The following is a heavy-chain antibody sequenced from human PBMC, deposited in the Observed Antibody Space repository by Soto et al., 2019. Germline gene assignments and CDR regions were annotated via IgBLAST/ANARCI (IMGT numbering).Heavy chain of an antibody. CDR2: IYYSGST. J-gene: IGHJ4*02. Sequence: PSETLSLTCTVSGGSISSYYWSWIRQPPGKGLEWIGYIYYSGSTNYNPSLKSRVTISVDTSKNQFSLKLSSVTAADTAVYYCARALNGYNYRYFDYCGQGPLVTVYS. V-gene: IGHV4-59*01. D-gene: IGHD5-12*01. CDR3: ARALNGYNYRYFDY. CDR1: GGSISSYY.